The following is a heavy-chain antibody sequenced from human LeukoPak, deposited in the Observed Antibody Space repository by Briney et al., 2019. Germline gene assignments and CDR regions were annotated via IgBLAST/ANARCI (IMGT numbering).Heavy chain of an antibody. Sequence: ASVKVSCKASGYTFTSYGISWVRRAPGQGLEWMGWISAYNGNTNYAQKLQGRVTMTTDTSTSTAYMELRSLRSDDTAVYYCARDSSSWYSSDYWGQGTLVTVSS. V-gene: IGHV1-18*01. J-gene: IGHJ4*02. D-gene: IGHD6-13*01. CDR2: ISAYNGNT. CDR3: ARDSSSWYSSDY. CDR1: GYTFTSYG.